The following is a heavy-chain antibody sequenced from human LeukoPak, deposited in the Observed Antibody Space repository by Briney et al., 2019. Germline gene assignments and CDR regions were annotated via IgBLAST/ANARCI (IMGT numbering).Heavy chain of an antibody. CDR2: INTSGRT. CDR1: GGSISSYY. V-gene: IGHV4-4*07. D-gene: IGHD3-10*01. CDR3: ARDVEYYYGSGSFFDY. J-gene: IGHJ4*02. Sequence: KPSETLSLTCTVSGGSISSYYWSWIRQPAGKGLEWIGRINTSGRTNNNPSLKSRVTMSIDTSKNQISLKLNSVTAADTAFYYCARDVEYYYGSGSFFDYWGQGILVTVSS.